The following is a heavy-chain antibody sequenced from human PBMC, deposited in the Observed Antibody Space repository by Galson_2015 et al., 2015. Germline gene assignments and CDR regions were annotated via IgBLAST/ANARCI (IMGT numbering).Heavy chain of an antibody. V-gene: IGHV1-18*01. CDR2: ISAYSGST. J-gene: IGHJ4*02. D-gene: IGHD2-2*01. CDR3: ARDRRGAEVPTVFDS. CDR1: GYTFIDYG. Sequence: CKASGYTFIDYGVSWVRQAPGQGLEWMGWISAYSGSTNYAQKFQVRFTMTTDTPTNTAYMELRSLRSDDTAIYYCARDRRGAEVPTVFDSWGQGTLVTVSP.